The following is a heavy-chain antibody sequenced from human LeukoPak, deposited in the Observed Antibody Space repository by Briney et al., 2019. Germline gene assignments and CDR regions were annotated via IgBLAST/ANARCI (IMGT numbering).Heavy chain of an antibody. CDR1: GFTFSDYY. D-gene: IGHD6-19*01. V-gene: IGHV3-11*03. Sequence: GGSLRLSCAASGFTFSDYYMSCIRQVPGKGLEWVSYISGSSSYTNYADSVKGRFTISRDNANNSLYLQMNSLRAEDTAVYYCTRITVVAGNTYLADYWGQGTLVTVSS. CDR2: ISGSSSYT. CDR3: TRITVVAGNTYLADY. J-gene: IGHJ4*02.